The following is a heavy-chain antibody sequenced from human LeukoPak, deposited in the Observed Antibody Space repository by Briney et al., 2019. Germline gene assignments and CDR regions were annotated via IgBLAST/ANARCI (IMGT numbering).Heavy chain of an antibody. CDR3: ARLSRGFWGGLHDF. CDR1: GDSISSSSDF. V-gene: IGHV4-39*07. Sequence: NPSETLSPTCPVSGDSISSSSDFWGWIRQPPGKGLEWIGSIYYGGSTNYNPSLKSRVTISVDTSKNQLSLKVRSVTAADTAVYYCARLSRGFWGGLHDFWGQGTLVTVS. D-gene: IGHD3-3*01. J-gene: IGHJ4*02. CDR2: IYYGGST.